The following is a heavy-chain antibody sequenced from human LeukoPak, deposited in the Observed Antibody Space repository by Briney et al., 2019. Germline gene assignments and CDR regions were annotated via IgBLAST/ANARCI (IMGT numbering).Heavy chain of an antibody. Sequence: KPSETLSLTCAFSPRSFSTDYWRVLRQPPGKGLGWLCEINLSGATNYNPSLKSRVTISIDTSKNYFSLKLTSVTAAATALYYCAIERSCSDGGCYSGPFVLWGEGAVVAVSS. J-gene: IGHJ3*01. V-gene: IGHV4-34*01. CDR3: AIERSCSDGGCYSGPFVL. CDR2: INLSGAT. CDR1: PRSFSTDY. D-gene: IGHD2-15*01.